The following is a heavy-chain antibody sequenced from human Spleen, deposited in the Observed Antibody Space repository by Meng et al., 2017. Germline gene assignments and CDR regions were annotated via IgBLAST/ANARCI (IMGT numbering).Heavy chain of an antibody. CDR1: GFSFRTAT. Sequence: GESLKISCAASGFSFRTATMSWVRQAPGKGPEWASTISASGHRTYYADSVRGRFTVSRDNSKNTLFLQMHSLRAEDTAVYYCAKDVPRYSGGFHYYSYYFDLWGQGTPVTVSS. V-gene: IGHV3-23*01. J-gene: IGHJ4*01. D-gene: IGHD3-22*01. CDR2: ISASGHRT. CDR3: AKDVPRYSGGFHYYSYYFDL.